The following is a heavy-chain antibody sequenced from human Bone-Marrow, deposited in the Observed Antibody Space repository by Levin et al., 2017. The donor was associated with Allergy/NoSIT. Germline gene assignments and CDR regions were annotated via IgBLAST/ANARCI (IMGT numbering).Heavy chain of an antibody. V-gene: IGHV3-33*01. CDR3: ARALSRGNCASTACLYGMDV. Sequence: QLGESLKISCAVSGFDFDKYGIHWVRRAPGKGLEWLSFIWKDATTRHYLDSVKGRFTISRDSSKNVVTLHLSGLRGEDTAVYYCARALSRGNCASTACLYGMDVWGQGTTVIVSS. J-gene: IGHJ6*02. CDR2: IWKDATTR. CDR1: GFDFDKYG. D-gene: IGHD2-2*01.